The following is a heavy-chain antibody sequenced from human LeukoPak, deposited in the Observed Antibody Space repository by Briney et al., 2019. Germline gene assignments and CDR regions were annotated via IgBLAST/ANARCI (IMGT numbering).Heavy chain of an antibody. V-gene: IGHV1-2*02. D-gene: IGHD1/OR15-1a*01. CDR3: ARDGTAGVDY. CDR2: INPNCGGT. Sequence: ASVNVSFKASGHTFPRYYIHWVRQPPGKGLVWMGWINPNCGGTHSAQRFQGKVTMTTDTSISTAYMELSRLRSDDTGVYYCARDGTAGVDYWGQGTLVTVSS. J-gene: IGHJ4*02. CDR1: GHTFPRYY.